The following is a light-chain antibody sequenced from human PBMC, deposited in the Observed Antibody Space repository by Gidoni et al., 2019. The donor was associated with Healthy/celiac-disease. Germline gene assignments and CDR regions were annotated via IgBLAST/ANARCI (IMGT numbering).Light chain of an antibody. Sequence: QSALTQPASVAGYPGQSITISCTGTSSDVGGYNYVSWYQEHPGKAPKLMIYAVSDRPSGVSNRFSGSKSGNTASLTISGLQAEDEADYYCISYTSSSSVVFGGGTKLTVL. J-gene: IGLJ2*01. CDR1: SSDVGGYNY. CDR3: ISYTSSSSVV. V-gene: IGLV2-14*01. CDR2: AVS.